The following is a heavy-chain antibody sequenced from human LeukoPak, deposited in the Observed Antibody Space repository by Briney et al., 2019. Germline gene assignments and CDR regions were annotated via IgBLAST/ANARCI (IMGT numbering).Heavy chain of an antibody. D-gene: IGHD2-2*01. J-gene: IGHJ4*02. CDR3: ARSPTSRVNEDY. CDR2: IFHSGST. V-gene: IGHV4-4*02. Sequence: SETLSLTCAVSSGSIFNSNWWSWVRQPPGKGLEWIGQIFHSGSTSYSPSLKSRVTISVDKSKNQFSLKLTSVTAADTAVYYCARSPTSRVNEDYWGQGTLVTVSS. CDR1: SGSIFNSNW.